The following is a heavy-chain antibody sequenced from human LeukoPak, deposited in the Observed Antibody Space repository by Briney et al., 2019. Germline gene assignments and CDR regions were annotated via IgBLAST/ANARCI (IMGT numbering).Heavy chain of an antibody. J-gene: IGHJ4*02. Sequence: ASVTVSCKASVYTFTGYYMHWLRQAPGPGREWTGWINPNSGGTNYAQKFHGRVTMTRDTSISTAYMELSRLRPEDTAVYYCARWYSGCWYYFDYWGQGTLVTVSS. CDR1: VYTFTGYY. D-gene: IGHD6-19*01. CDR3: ARWYSGCWYYFDY. CDR2: INPNSGGT. V-gene: IGHV1-2*02.